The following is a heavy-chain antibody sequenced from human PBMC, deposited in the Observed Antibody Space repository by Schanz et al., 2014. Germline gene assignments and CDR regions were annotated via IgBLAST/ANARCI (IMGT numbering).Heavy chain of an antibody. CDR3: ARGPSQGYSDGHNRGAYYYGMDV. D-gene: IGHD5-18*01. V-gene: IGHV1-69*02. CDR1: GGTFSSYT. J-gene: IGHJ6*02. Sequence: QVQLVQSGAEVKKPGSSVKVSCKLSGGTFSSYTISWIRQAPGQGLEWMGRIIPVLAIADYAQKCQGRVTITADKSTSTASMELSSLRSEDTAVYYCARGPSQGYSDGHNRGAYYYGMDVWGQGTTVTVSS. CDR2: IIPVLAIA.